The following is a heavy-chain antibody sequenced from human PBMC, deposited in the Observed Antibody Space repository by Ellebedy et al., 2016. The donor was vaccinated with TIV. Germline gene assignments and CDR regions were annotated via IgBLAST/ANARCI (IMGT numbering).Heavy chain of an antibody. D-gene: IGHD3-16*01. V-gene: IGHV4-30-2*01. J-gene: IGHJ2*01. Sequence: SETLSLTXAVSGGSTSSSGYSWSWIRQPPGKGLEWVGYIYHSGSASYNPSLKSRVTISVDRSKRQFSLKLSSVTGADTAVYYCAREVWGHRYFDLWGRGTLVTVSS. CDR2: IYHSGSA. CDR3: AREVWGHRYFDL. CDR1: GGSTSSSGYS.